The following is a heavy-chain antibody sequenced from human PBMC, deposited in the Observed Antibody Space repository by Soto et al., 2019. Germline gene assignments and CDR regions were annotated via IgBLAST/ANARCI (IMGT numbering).Heavy chain of an antibody. D-gene: IGHD1-1*01. CDR1: GFTFSSYS. J-gene: IGHJ4*02. V-gene: IGHV3-21*01. Sequence: VGSLRLSCAASGFTFSSYSMNWVRQAPGKGLEWVSSISSSSSYIYYADSVKGRFTISRDNAKNSLYLQMNSLRAEDTAVYYCASSNWNPPFDYWGQGTLVTVSS. CDR2: ISSSSSYI. CDR3: ASSNWNPPFDY.